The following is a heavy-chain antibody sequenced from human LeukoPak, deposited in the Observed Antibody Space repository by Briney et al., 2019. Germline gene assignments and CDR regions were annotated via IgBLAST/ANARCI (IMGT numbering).Heavy chain of an antibody. CDR1: GYTFTNYC. V-gene: IGHV1-46*01. CDR3: AKCSETGTTRWFDP. CDR2: ITPSGTT. D-gene: IGHD1-7*01. J-gene: IGHJ5*02. Sequence: ASVKVSCKASGYTFTNYCMHWVRQAPGQGLEWMGLITPSGTTTYAQNFQGRVTMTRDTSTSTVYMELSSLRSDDTAVYYCAKCSETGTTRWFDPSGQGTLVTVSS.